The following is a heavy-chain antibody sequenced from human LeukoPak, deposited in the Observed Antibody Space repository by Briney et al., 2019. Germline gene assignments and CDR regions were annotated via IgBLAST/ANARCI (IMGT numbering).Heavy chain of an antibody. Sequence: SETLSLTCTVSGGSISGYYWSWIRQPPGKGLEWIGYIYTSGSTNYNPSLKSRVTISVDTSKNQFSLKLSSVTAADTAVYYCAREDYDILTGYWYGWFDPWGQGTLVTVSS. V-gene: IGHV4-4*09. CDR1: GGSISGYY. CDR2: IYTSGST. J-gene: IGHJ5*02. D-gene: IGHD3-9*01. CDR3: AREDYDILTGYWYGWFDP.